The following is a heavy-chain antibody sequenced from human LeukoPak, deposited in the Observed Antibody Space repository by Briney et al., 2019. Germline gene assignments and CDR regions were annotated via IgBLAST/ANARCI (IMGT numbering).Heavy chain of an antibody. Sequence: GGSLRLSCAASGFAFSNFAMSWVRQAPGKGLEWVSAMSGSGYYTYYVESVKGRFTISRDNSKNTLYLHMNSLRADDTAVYYCAKMEGQRLYDYCMDVWGKGTTVTVSS. D-gene: IGHD3-3*01. CDR1: GFAFSNFA. J-gene: IGHJ6*03. CDR2: MSGSGYYT. V-gene: IGHV3-23*01. CDR3: AKMEGQRLYDYCMDV.